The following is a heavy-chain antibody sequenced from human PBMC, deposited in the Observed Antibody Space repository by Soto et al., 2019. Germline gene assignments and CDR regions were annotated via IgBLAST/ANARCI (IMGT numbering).Heavy chain of an antibody. CDR3: ARGPGTMAKIDY. V-gene: IGHV4-31*03. CDR2: IFYSGST. CDR1: GGSISSGGYY. J-gene: IGHJ4*02. Sequence: QVQLQESGPGLVKPSQTLSLTCTVSGGSISSGGYYWCWIRQPPGKGLEWIGYIFYSGSTYYNPSLKSRVTISVDTSKNQFSLKLSSVTAADTAVYYCARGPGTMAKIDYWGQGTLVTVSS. D-gene: IGHD3-10*01.